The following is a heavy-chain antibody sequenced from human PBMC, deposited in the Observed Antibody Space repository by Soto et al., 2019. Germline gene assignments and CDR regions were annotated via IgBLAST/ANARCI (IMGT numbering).Heavy chain of an antibody. D-gene: IGHD2-8*02. CDR3: AEATATGGGAFDI. V-gene: IGHV3-23*01. J-gene: IGHJ3*02. CDR2: ISADGYSR. Sequence: PGGSLRLSCAASGFTFSSYAINWLRQLPGKGLEWVSAISADGYSRHYADSVKGRFTISRDNSKDTLYLQMNNLRADDTAVYYCAEATATGGGAFDICGQGTMVTVSS. CDR1: GFTFSSYA.